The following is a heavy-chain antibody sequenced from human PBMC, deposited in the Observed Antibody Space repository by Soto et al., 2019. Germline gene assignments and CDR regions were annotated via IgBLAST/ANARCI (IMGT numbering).Heavy chain of an antibody. CDR3: AKGDYQIYFDY. J-gene: IGHJ4*02. D-gene: IGHD4-17*01. CDR2: IWYDGNKK. V-gene: IGHV3-33*06. CDR1: GFSFSSSG. Sequence: GGSLRLSCAASGFSFSSSGMHWVRQAPGKGLEWVAVIWYDGNKKYYGDSVRGRFTISRDNSKNTLYLQMNSLRAEDTAVYYCAKGDYQIYFDYWGQGTLVTVSS.